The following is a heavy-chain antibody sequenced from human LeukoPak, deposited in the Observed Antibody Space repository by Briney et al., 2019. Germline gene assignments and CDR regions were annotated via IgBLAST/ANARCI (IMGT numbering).Heavy chain of an antibody. Sequence: PGGSLRLSCVASGLPFSSHDMHWGGHAPRKGLEWVAVIWHDGSNKYHADSVKGRFTISRDNSRNTLYLQMSSLRGEDTAVYYCARGDSSGYYHYFDYWGEGALVTVSS. CDR3: ARGDSSGYYHYFDY. CDR2: IWHDGSNK. D-gene: IGHD3-22*01. V-gene: IGHV3-33*01. J-gene: IGHJ4*02. CDR1: GLPFSSHD.